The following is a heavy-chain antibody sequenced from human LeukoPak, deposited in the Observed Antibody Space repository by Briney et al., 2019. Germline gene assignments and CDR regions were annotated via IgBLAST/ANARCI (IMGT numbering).Heavy chain of an antibody. V-gene: IGHV3-30*02. CDR3: VKDIWGATTKGY. Sequence: PGGSLRLSCATSGFTFSSSGMHWVRQAPGKGLEWVTFIRYDGSNKYYADSVKGRFTISRDNSKNTLYLQMNSLRAEDTAVYYCVKDIWGATTKGYWGQGTLVTVSS. CDR2: IRYDGSNK. J-gene: IGHJ4*02. CDR1: GFTFSSSG. D-gene: IGHD5-12*01.